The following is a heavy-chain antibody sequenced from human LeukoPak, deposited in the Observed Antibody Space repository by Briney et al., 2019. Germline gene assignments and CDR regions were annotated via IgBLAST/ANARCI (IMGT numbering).Heavy chain of an antibody. V-gene: IGHV4-39*01. CDR2: IYYSGST. J-gene: IGHJ5*02. CDR3: ARKGLDYNPRRGNWFDP. CDR1: GGSISSSSYY. Sequence: SETLSLTCTVSGGSISSSSYYWGWIRQPPGKGLEWIGSIYYSGSTYHNPSLKSRVTISVDTSKNQFSLKLSSVTAADTAVYYCARKGLDYNPRRGNWFDPWGQGTLVTVSS. D-gene: IGHD4-11*01.